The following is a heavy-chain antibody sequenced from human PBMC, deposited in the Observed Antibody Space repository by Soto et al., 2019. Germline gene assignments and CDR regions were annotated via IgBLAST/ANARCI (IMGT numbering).Heavy chain of an antibody. J-gene: IGHJ4*02. CDR3: TRSRGSYYNVSDS. CDR1: GCTPGEYG. V-gene: IGHV3-49*03. CDR2: IRSKAYGGTT. D-gene: IGHD3-10*01. Sequence: PGGSRRLSCTGSGCTPGEYGMSGFRQAQGKGLECVGFIRSKAYGGTTEYAASVKGRFTISRDDSKSIVSLQMDSLKTEDTAVYYCTRSRGSYYNVSDSWRRGPLVTL.